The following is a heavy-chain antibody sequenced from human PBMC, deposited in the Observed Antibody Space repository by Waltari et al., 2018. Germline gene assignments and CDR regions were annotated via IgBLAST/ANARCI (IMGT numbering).Heavy chain of an antibody. Sequence: QVQLQESGPGLVKPSETLSLTCAVSGYSISSGYYWGWIRQPPGKGLEWIGSIYHSGSTYYNPSLKSRVTISVDTSKNQFSLKLSSVTAADTAVYYCVKSNFYYYYYGMDVWGQ. CDR2: IYHSGST. CDR3: VKSNFYYYYYGMDV. D-gene: IGHD1-1*01. J-gene: IGHJ6*02. V-gene: IGHV4-38-2*01. CDR1: GYSISSGYY.